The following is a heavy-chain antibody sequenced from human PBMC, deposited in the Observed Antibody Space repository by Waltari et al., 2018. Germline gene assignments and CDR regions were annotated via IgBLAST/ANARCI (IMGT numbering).Heavy chain of an antibody. V-gene: IGHV4-59*01. CDR2: IYYSGST. Sequence: QVQLQGSVPGLVTPSGTLSLTCTLPGGAISSYYWSWIRQPPGKGLEWSGYIYYSGSTNYNPSLKSRVTTSVDTSKNQFSLKLSSVTAADTAAYYCASAIVGATTPHFDYWGQGTLVTVSS. CDR1: GGAISSYY. CDR3: ASAIVGATTPHFDY. J-gene: IGHJ4*02. D-gene: IGHD1-26*01.